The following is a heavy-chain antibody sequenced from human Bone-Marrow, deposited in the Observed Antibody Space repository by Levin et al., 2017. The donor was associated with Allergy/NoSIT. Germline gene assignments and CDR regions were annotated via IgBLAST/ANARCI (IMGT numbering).Heavy chain of an antibody. Sequence: GESLKISCAASGFPFRTYSMNWVRQAPGQGLEWVSAITSDGSTFYPDSVKGRFTISRDNARNSLFLQMNSLRVEDTGVYYCASLQYGDYGNDYWGQGTLVTVSS. V-gene: IGHV3-21*01. D-gene: IGHD4-11*01. J-gene: IGHJ4*02. CDR1: GFPFRTYS. CDR2: ITSDGST. CDR3: ASLQYGDYGNDY.